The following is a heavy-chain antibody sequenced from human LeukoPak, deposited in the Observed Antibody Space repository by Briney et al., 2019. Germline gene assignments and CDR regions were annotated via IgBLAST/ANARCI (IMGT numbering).Heavy chain of an antibody. D-gene: IGHD2-2*01. CDR2: IYYSGTI. Sequence: SETLSLTCSVSGVSISSYYWSWIRQPPGKGLEWIGYIYYSGTINYNPSLMSRVTISVDTSKNQFSLKLSSVTAADTAVYYCARLVGWLGYWGQGTLVTVSS. CDR3: ARLVGWLGY. CDR1: GVSISSYY. J-gene: IGHJ4*02. V-gene: IGHV4-59*12.